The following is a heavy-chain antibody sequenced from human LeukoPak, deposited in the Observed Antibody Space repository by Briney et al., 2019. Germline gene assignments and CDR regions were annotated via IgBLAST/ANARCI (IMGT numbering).Heavy chain of an antibody. Sequence: GRSLRLSCVGSGFTFSDYAIHWVRQAPGKGLEWVAVSSHDEVGRQFADSVKGRFTLSRDNSRDSVHLQMNRLRDEDTAVYYCAKDRGYGEHEPFESWGQGSLVTVSS. CDR2: SSHDEVGR. CDR3: AKDRGYGEHEPFES. CDR1: GFTFSDYA. J-gene: IGHJ4*02. D-gene: IGHD4/OR15-4a*01. V-gene: IGHV3-30*18.